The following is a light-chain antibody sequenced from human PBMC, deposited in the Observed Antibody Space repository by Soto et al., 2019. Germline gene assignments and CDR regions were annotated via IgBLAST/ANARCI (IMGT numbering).Light chain of an antibody. J-gene: IGKJ1*01. V-gene: IGKV1-5*03. CDR2: KAS. CDR3: QQFNNYPLT. CDR1: QSISSW. Sequence: DIQMTQSPSTLSASVGDRVTITCRASQSISSWLAWYQQKPGKAPKLLIYKASSLESGVPSRFSGSGSGTEFTLTISSLQPDDFATYSCQQFNNYPLTFGQGTRVEIK.